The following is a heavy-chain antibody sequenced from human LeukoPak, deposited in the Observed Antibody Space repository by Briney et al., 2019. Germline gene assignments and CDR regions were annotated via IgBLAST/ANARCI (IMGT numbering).Heavy chain of an antibody. CDR1: GYTFTEFS. CDR2: FDPEDEET. J-gene: IGHJ4*02. D-gene: IGHD6-6*01. Sequence: ASVKVPCKVSGYTFTEFSMHWVRQAPGKGLEWMGGFDPEDEETIYAQKFQGRVTMTEDTSTDTAYMELSSLRSDDTASYYCAASLDSSSSGAFDYWGQGTLVTVSS. CDR3: AASLDSSSSGAFDY. V-gene: IGHV1-24*01.